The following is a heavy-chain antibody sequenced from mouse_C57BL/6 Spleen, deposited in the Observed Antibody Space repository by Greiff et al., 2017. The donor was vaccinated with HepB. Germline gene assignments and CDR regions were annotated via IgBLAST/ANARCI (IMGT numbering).Heavy chain of an antibody. CDR2: IYPGDGDT. D-gene: IGHD1-1*01. Sequence: QVQLQQSGPELVKPGASVKISCKASGYAFSSSWMNWVKQRPGKGLEWIGRIYPGDGDTNYNGKFKGKATLTADKSSSTAYMQLCSLTSEDSAVYCCAREGIYFLFDVWGTGTTVTVSS. CDR3: AREGIYFLFDV. V-gene: IGHV1-82*01. J-gene: IGHJ1*03. CDR1: GYAFSSSW.